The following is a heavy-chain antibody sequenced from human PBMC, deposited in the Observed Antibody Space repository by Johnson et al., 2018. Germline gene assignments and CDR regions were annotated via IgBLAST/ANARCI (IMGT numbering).Heavy chain of an antibody. CDR1: GFTFSDYY. CDR2: ISSSGSTI. V-gene: IGHV3-11*01. D-gene: IGHD4-23*01. J-gene: IGHJ1*01. Sequence: VQLVESGGGLVKPGGSLRLSCAASGFTFSDYYMSWIRQAPGKGLEWVSYISSSGSTIYYADSVKGRFTISRDNSKNSLYLQMNSLRTEDTALYYCAKGPGATVGTPNEYFQHWGQGTLVTGSS. CDR3: AKGPGATVGTPNEYFQH.